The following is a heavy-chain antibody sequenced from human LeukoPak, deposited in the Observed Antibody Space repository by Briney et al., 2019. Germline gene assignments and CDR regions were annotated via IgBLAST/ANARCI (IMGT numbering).Heavy chain of an antibody. V-gene: IGHV3-48*01. CDR1: GFTFSSYG. CDR3: ARARSGWYFDY. Sequence: GGSLRLSCAASGFTFSSYGMNWVRQAPGKGLEWVSYITSNSGTITYADSVRGRFTISRDNAKNSLYLQMNSLRAEDTAVYYCARARSGWYFDYWGQGTLVTVSP. J-gene: IGHJ4*02. CDR2: ITSNSGTI. D-gene: IGHD6-19*01.